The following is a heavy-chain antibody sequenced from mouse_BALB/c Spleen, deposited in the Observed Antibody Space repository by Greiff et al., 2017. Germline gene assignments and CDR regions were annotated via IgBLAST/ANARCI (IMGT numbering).Heavy chain of an antibody. V-gene: IGHV1-74*04. Sequence: VHLVESGPQLVRPGASVKISCKASGYSSTSYWMHWVKQRPGQGLEWIGMIDPSDSETRLNQKFKDKATLTVDKSSSTAYMQLSSPTSEDSAVYYCARGYYGYAMDYWGQGTSVTVSS. CDR3: ARGYYGYAMDY. CDR1: GYSSTSYW. CDR2: IDPSDSET. J-gene: IGHJ4*01. D-gene: IGHD1-1*01.